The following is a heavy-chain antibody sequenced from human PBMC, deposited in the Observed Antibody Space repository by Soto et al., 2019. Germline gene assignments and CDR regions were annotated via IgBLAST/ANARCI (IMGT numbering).Heavy chain of an antibody. J-gene: IGHJ4*02. D-gene: IGHD6-19*01. CDR2: LSGSGGSP. CDR3: AKDGTSGLYYFDY. V-gene: IGHV3-23*01. CDR1: GFTFSNYA. Sequence: EVQLLESGGGLVQPGGSLRLSCAASGFTFSNYAMNWVRQAPGKGLEWVSTLSGSGGSPYYADSVKGRFTISRDNSNNPLYLQMNSLRAGDSAIYYCAKDGTSGLYYFDYWGQGTLVTVSS.